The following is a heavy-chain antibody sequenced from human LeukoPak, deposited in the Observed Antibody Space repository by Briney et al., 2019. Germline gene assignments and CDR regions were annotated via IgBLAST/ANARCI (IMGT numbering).Heavy chain of an antibody. CDR1: GGSISSSSYY. CDR2: IYYRGNT. D-gene: IGHD3-22*01. Sequence: SETLSLTCTVSGGSISSSSYYWGWIRQPPGKGLEWIGSIYYRGNTYYNPSLKSRVTISVDTSKNQFSLKLSSVTAADTAVYYCGGSGYFYYFDYWGRGTLVTVSS. J-gene: IGHJ4*02. CDR3: GGSGYFYYFDY. V-gene: IGHV4-39*07.